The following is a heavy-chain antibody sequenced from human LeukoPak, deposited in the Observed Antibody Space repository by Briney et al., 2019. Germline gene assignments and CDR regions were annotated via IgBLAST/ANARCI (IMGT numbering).Heavy chain of an antibody. CDR3: ARDLTGYDILDH. V-gene: IGHV3-53*01. Sequence: GGSLRLSCAASGFTVSGDYMSWVRQAPGKGLEWVSVIYSGGSTYYADSVKGRFTISRDNAKNTLYLQMNSLRAEDTAVYYCARDLTGYDILDHWGQGTLVTVSS. CDR1: GFTVSGDY. CDR2: IYSGGST. J-gene: IGHJ4*02. D-gene: IGHD3-9*01.